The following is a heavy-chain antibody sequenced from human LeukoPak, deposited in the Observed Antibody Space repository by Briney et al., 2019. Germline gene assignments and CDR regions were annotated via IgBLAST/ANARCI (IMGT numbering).Heavy chain of an antibody. CDR1: GFTFSSSI. V-gene: IGHV3-48*02. CDR2: IDRRGGTH. Sequence: GGSLRLSCAASGFTFSSSIMNWVRQAPGKGLEWVSYIDRRGGTHYYADSVKGRFTISRDNAQSTLSLQMSALRDEDTGLYYCARDPHDAGGYTRFNYSIDAWGQGTTVIVSS. D-gene: IGHD5-12*01. CDR3: ARDPHDAGGYTRFNYSIDA. J-gene: IGHJ6*02.